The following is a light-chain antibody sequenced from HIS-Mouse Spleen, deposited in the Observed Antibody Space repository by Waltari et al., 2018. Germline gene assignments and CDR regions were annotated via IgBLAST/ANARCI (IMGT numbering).Light chain of an antibody. CDR3: QQYNNWPFT. CDR2: GAS. Sequence: DIVMTQSPATLSVSPGERDTLSCRASQSVSSNLAWYQQKPGQAPRLLIYGASTRATGIPARFSGSGSGTEFTLTISSLQSEDFAVYYCQQYNNWPFTFGPGTKVDIK. J-gene: IGKJ3*01. V-gene: IGKV3-15*01. CDR1: QSVSSN.